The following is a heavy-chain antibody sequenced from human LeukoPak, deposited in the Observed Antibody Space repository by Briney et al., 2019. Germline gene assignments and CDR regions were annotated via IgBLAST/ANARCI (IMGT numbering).Heavy chain of an antibody. D-gene: IGHD4-17*01. CDR2: INPNTGGT. Sequence: ASVKVSCKASGYTFTGYYMHWVRQAPGQGLEWMGWINPNTGGTNYAQKFQGRVTMTSDTSSSTAYMEVSSLRSDDTAVYYCATDYGDYEPAYWGQGTLVTVSS. CDR3: ATDYGDYEPAY. V-gene: IGHV1-2*02. CDR1: GYTFTGYY. J-gene: IGHJ4*02.